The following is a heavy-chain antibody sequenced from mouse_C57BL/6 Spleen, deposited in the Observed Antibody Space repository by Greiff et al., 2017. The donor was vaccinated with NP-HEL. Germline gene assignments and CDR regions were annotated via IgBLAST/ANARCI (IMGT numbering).Heavy chain of an antibody. CDR2: IYPGSGNT. D-gene: IGHD1-1*01. CDR3: ARKDYYGSPFDY. Sequence: QVQLQQSGAELVRPGASVKLSCKASGYTFTDYYINWVKQRPGQGLEWIARIYPGSGNTYYNEKFKGKATLTAEKSSSTAYMQLSSLTSEDSAVYFCARKDYYGSPFDYWGQGTTLTVSS. J-gene: IGHJ2*01. V-gene: IGHV1-76*01. CDR1: GYTFTDYY.